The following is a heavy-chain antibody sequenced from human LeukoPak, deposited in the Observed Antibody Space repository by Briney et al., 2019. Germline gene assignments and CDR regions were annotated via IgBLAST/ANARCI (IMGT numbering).Heavy chain of an antibody. V-gene: IGHV3-74*01. Sequence: PGGSLRLSCAASGFTFSNYFMHWVRQPPGKGLVWVSRIKDDGTTNYADSVKGRFTISRDNAKNSLYLQMNSLRAEDTAVYYCARETYCTNTSCPIGDHFDYWGQGTLVTVSS. CDR3: ARETYCTNTSCPIGDHFDY. J-gene: IGHJ4*02. D-gene: IGHD2-2*01. CDR1: GFTFSNYF. CDR2: IKDDGTT.